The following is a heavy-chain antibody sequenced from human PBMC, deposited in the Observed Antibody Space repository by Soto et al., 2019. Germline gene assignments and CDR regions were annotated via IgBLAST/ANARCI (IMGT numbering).Heavy chain of an antibody. CDR3: ARDLGVLRYFDWLPGPAFDI. D-gene: IGHD3-9*01. Sequence: GGSLRLSCAASGFTFSSYCMHWVRQAPGKGLVWVSCISSNRSSTNYADSVKGRFTISRDNAKNSLYLQMNSLRAEDTAVYYCARDLGVLRYFDWLPGPAFDIWGQGTMVTVSS. J-gene: IGHJ3*02. CDR2: ISSNRSST. V-gene: IGHV3-74*01. CDR1: GFTFSSYC.